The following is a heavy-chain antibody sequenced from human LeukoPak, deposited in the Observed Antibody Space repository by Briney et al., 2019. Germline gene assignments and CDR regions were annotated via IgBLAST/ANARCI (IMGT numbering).Heavy chain of an antibody. V-gene: IGHV3-30*02. CDR2: VRYDQSAT. CDR3: VTDQGECPGSRCYLRFLEH. CDR1: GFNFSIYG. D-gene: IGHD2-15*01. Sequence: PGGSLRLSCAASGFNFSIYGMHWVRQAPGKGLEWVTFVRYDQSATVYADSVQGRFAISRDNSKKTVYLHMHSLRVEATDLYFCVTDQGECPGSRCYLRFLEHWGQGTLVIVSS. J-gene: IGHJ4*02.